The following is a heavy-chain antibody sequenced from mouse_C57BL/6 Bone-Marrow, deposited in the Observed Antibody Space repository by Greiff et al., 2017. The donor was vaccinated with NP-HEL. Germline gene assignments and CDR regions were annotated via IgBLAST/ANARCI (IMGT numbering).Heavy chain of an antibody. CDR1: GYSITSGYY. Sequence: EVKLMESGPGLVKPSQSLSLTCSVTGYSITSGYYWNWIRQFPGNKLEWMGYISYDGSNNYNPSLKNRISITRDTSKNQFFLKLNSVTTEDTATYYCARDLDYYGSDYAMDYWGQGTSVTVSS. V-gene: IGHV3-6*01. J-gene: IGHJ4*01. CDR3: ARDLDYYGSDYAMDY. D-gene: IGHD1-1*01. CDR2: ISYDGSN.